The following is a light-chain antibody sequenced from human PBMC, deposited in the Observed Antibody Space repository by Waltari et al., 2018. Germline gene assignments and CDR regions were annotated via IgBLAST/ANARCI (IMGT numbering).Light chain of an antibody. CDR2: GTN. V-gene: IGLV1-51*02. J-gene: IGLJ3*02. CDR1: PSTVGNTG. Sequence: QSVLTQPPSVSAAPGHKVSISCSGTPSTVGNTGVFWYRQLPGSAPKRLIYGTNGVPKGTPDRFAGAKSATTAILDIAGLQPGDEADYYCGTWDSSLALWLFGGGTKLTV. CDR3: GTWDSSLALWL.